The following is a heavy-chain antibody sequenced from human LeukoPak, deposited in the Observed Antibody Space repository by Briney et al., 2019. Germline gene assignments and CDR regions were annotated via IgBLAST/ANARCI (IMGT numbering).Heavy chain of an antibody. CDR2: IYPGDSDT. CDR1: GYSFTSHW. V-gene: IGHV5-51*01. J-gene: IGHJ4*01. D-gene: IGHD2-15*01. CDR3: VLHWSGRSWQSPIDH. Sequence: GESLKISCKGSGYSFTSHWIGWVRQMPAKGLEWMGIIYPGDSDTRYSPSFQGQVTISADKSISTAFLQWSSLKASDTAMYYCVLHWSGRSWQSPIDHWGQGTL.